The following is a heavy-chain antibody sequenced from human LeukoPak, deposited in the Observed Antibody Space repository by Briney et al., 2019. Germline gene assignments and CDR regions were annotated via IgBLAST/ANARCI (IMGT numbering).Heavy chain of an antibody. CDR3: AREVRGGDYDY. CDR2: ISSSSSTI. J-gene: IGHJ4*02. V-gene: IGHV3-48*04. Sequence: GGSLRLSCAASGFTFSSYSMNWVRQAPGKGLEWVSYISSSSSTIYYADSVKGRFTIPRDNAKNSLYLQMNSLRAEDTAVYYCAREVRGGDYDYWGQGTLVTVSS. D-gene: IGHD2-21*01. CDR1: GFTFSSYS.